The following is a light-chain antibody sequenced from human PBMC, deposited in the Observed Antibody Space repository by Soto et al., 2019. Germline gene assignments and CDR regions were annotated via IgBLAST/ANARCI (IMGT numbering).Light chain of an antibody. CDR2: AAS. Sequence: DIPMTQSPSSLSASVGDRVTITCRASQSISTYLNWYQQKRGQAPNLLIYAASSLQSGVPSRFSGSGSGTDFTLTISSLQPEDFAAYYCQQSYITPPTFGQGTKVEIK. J-gene: IGKJ1*01. CDR1: QSISTY. CDR3: QQSYITPPT. V-gene: IGKV1-39*01.